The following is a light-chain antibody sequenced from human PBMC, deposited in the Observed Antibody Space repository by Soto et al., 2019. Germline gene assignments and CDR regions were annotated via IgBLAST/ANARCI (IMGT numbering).Light chain of an antibody. CDR1: QRISTY. J-gene: IGKJ2*01. CDR2: SAS. CDR3: HQSYSARYT. Sequence: DIQMTQSPSSLSASVGDRVTINCRASQRISTYLSWYQQRPGKAPKLLIYSASSLQSGVPSRFSGSGSGTDFTLTISSLQPEDSATYYCHQSYSARYTFGQGTKLEIK. V-gene: IGKV1-39*01.